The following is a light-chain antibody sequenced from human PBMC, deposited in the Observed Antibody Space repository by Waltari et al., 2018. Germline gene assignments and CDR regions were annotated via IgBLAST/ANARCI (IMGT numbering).Light chain of an antibody. Sequence: QSVLTQSPSASGTPGQRVTTPCSVSSSNIGDNVVNWYQQLPGKAPKLLIYRNDQRPSGVPDRFSASKSGTSASLAISGLQSEDEADYYCAAWDDRMNGHWVFGGGTKVTVL. CDR2: RND. CDR3: AAWDDRMNGHWV. J-gene: IGLJ3*02. V-gene: IGLV1-44*01. CDR1: SSNIGDNV.